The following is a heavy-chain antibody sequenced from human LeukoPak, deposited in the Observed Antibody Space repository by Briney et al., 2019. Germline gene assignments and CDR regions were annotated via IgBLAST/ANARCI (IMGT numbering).Heavy chain of an antibody. V-gene: IGHV3-30-3*01. CDR1: GFTFSSYA. D-gene: IGHD3-22*01. CDR2: ISYDGSNK. CDR3: ARDLDYDSSGYYTLAFDY. J-gene: IGHJ4*02. Sequence: GGSLRLSCAASGFTFSSYAMHWVRQAPGKGLEWVAVISYDGSNKYYADSVKGRFTISRDNSKNTLYLQMNSLRAEDTAVYYCARDLDYDSSGYYTLAFDYWGQGTLVTVSS.